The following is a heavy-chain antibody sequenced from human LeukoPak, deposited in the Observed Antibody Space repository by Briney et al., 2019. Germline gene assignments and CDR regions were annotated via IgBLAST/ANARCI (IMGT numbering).Heavy chain of an antibody. J-gene: IGHJ4*02. CDR2: ISYSGST. V-gene: IGHV4-59*08. D-gene: IGHD2-15*01. Sequence: SSETLSLTCTVSGGSINSYYWSWIRQPPGQGLEWIGYISYSGSTNYNPSLKSRVTMSVDTSKNQFSLRLTSVTAADTAVYYCARGYCSGGSCYSPWGQGTLVTVSS. CDR3: ARGYCSGGSCYSP. CDR1: GGSINSYY.